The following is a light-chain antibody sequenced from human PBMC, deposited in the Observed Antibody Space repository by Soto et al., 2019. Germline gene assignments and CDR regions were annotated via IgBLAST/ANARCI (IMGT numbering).Light chain of an antibody. CDR2: STT. Sequence: QAVVTQDPSLTVSPGGTVTLTCASSTGPETSDYYPTWFQQKPGQAPRALIYSTTKKHSWTPARFSGSLLGGKAALTLSGVQPEDEAGYYCLLYYGAAVVFGGGTQLTVL. J-gene: IGLJ2*01. CDR3: LLYYGAAVV. V-gene: IGLV7-43*01. CDR1: TGPETSDYY.